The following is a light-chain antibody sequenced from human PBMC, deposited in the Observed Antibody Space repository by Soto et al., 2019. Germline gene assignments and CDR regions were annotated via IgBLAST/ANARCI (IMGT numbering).Light chain of an antibody. CDR3: QQYNSYSSWT. CDR1: QSLNSL. CDR2: DAS. J-gene: IGKJ1*01. V-gene: IGKV1-5*01. Sequence: DIQMTQSPSTLSSSLGESVTITCRASQSLNSLLAWYQQKPGRAPKLLIYDASTLESGVPSRFTGSGSGTEFNLTISSLQTDDFATYYCQQYNSYSSWTVGQGTKVDI.